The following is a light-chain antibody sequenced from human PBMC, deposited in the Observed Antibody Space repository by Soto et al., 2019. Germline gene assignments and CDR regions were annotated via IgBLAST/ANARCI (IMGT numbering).Light chain of an antibody. Sequence: DIQMTQSPFSLSASVGDRVTITCRASQGIRKDLGWYQQKPGEAPKRLIYAASRLQSGVPSRFSGSGSGTEFTLTISSLQPEDFATYYCLQHNSYPFTFGPGTQVDIK. J-gene: IGKJ3*01. CDR2: AAS. CDR1: QGIRKD. CDR3: LQHNSYPFT. V-gene: IGKV1-17*01.